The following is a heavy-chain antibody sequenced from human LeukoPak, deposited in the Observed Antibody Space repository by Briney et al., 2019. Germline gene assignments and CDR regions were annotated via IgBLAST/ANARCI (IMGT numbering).Heavy chain of an antibody. CDR2: TYYRSKWYS. CDR1: GDSVSSDNVA. J-gene: IGHJ6*04. CDR3: AKEVGGRGLAYYYGMDV. D-gene: IGHD3-16*01. V-gene: IGHV6-1*01. Sequence: SQTLSLTCAISGDSVSSDNVAWNWIRQSPSRGLEWLGRTYYRSKWYSDYAPSVKGRITINADTSKNQFSLQVTSVTPEDTAVYYCAKEVGGRGLAYYYGMDVWGKGTTVTVSS.